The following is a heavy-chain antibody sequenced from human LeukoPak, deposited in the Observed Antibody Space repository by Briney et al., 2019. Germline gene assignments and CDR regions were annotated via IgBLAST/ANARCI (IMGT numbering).Heavy chain of an antibody. Sequence: GGSLRLSCVASGFSFSDHWMNWFRHAPGKGLEWVATIKKDGSEQYYVDSVKGRFTISRDNAKNSLYLRINSLRAEDTAVYYCARDLGYGDNGDYWGQGTLVTVSS. CDR2: IKKDGSEQ. CDR3: ARDLGYGDNGDY. CDR1: GFSFSDHW. V-gene: IGHV3-7*01. D-gene: IGHD4-17*01. J-gene: IGHJ4*02.